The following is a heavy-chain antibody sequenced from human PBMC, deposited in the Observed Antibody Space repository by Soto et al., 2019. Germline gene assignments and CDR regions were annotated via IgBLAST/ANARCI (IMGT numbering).Heavy chain of an antibody. CDR3: ARVGPWVPYYYDSSPYTFENGFDP. Sequence: SETLSLTCAVSGYSISSGYYWGWLRQPPGKGLEWIGSIHHGGSTYYNPSLNSRVTLSIDMTNNHVSLILNSVTAADTAVYYCARVGPWVPYYYDSSPYTFENGFDPWGQGTLVTVSS. V-gene: IGHV4-38-2*01. CDR2: IHHGGST. J-gene: IGHJ5*02. D-gene: IGHD3-22*01. CDR1: GYSISSGYY.